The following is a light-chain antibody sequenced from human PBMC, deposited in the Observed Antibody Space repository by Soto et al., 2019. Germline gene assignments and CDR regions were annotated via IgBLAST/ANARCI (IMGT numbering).Light chain of an antibody. CDR3: QRYGSSPPHT. CDR2: GAS. Sequence: EIVLTQSPDTLSLSPGEGATLSCRASQSVRNNYLAWYQQKPGQAPRLLISGASSRATGVPDRFSGSGSGTDFTLTISRLESEDFAVYYCQRYGSSPPHTFGQGTRLEIK. J-gene: IGKJ2*01. CDR1: QSVRNNY. V-gene: IGKV3-20*01.